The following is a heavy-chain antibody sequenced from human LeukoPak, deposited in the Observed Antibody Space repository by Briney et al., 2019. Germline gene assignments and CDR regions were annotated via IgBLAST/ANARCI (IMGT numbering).Heavy chain of an antibody. CDR1: GFTFSSYS. J-gene: IGHJ3*02. CDR2: IYYSGST. V-gene: IGHV4-39*07. Sequence: GSLRLSCAASGFTFSSYSMNWVRQAPGKGLEWIGSIYYSGSTYYNPSLKSRVTISVDTSKNQFSLKLSSVTAADTAVYYCARCDIVVVTATAHDAFDIWGQGTMVTVSS. CDR3: ARCDIVVVTATAHDAFDI. D-gene: IGHD2-21*02.